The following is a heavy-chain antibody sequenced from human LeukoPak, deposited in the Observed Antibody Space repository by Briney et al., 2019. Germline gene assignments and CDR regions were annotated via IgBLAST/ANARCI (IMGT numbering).Heavy chain of an antibody. V-gene: IGHV3-23*01. D-gene: IGHD2-15*01. CDR1: GFTFSTYD. CDR2: ITGSGDNT. CDR3: AKSRHCSGGYCYSGFGFDP. J-gene: IGHJ5*02. Sequence: GGSLRLSCVGSGFTFSTYDMNWVRQTPGKGLQWVPSITGSGDNTFYTDSVKGRFTISRDNSKNTLYLQMNGLRAEDTAVYYCAKSRHCSGGYCYSGFGFDPWGQGTLVTVSS.